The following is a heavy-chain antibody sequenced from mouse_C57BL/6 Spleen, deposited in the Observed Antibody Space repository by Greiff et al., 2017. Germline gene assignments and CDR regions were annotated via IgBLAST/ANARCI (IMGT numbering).Heavy chain of an antibody. D-gene: IGHD4-1*01. Sequence: VQLQQSGAELVRPGSSVKLSCKASGYTFTSYWMHWVKQRPIQGLEWIGNIDPSDSETHYNQKFKDKATLTVDKSSSTAYMQLSSLTSEDSAVYYCARRPPGTSWYFDVWGTGTTVTVSS. CDR1: GYTFTSYW. J-gene: IGHJ1*03. CDR3: ARRPPGTSWYFDV. V-gene: IGHV1-52*01. CDR2: IDPSDSET.